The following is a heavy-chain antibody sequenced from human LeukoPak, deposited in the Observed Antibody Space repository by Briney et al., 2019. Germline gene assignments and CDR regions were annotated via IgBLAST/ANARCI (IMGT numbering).Heavy chain of an antibody. J-gene: IGHJ6*02. CDR1: GGSISSGGYS. V-gene: IGHV4-30-2*01. D-gene: IGHD3-3*01. CDR3: ARDRTFGVVISGKYYYYYGMDV. Sequence: SETLSLTCAVSGGSISSGGYSWSWIRQPPGKGLEWIGYIYHSGSTYYNPSLKSRVTISVDRSKNQFSLKLSSVTAADTAVYYCARDRTFGVVISGKYYYYYGMDVWGQGTTVTVSS. CDR2: IYHSGST.